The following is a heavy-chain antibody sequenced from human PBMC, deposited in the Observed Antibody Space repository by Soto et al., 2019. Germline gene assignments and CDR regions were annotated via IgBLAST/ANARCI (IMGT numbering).Heavy chain of an antibody. CDR1: GYTFTSYA. CDR2: INAGNGNT. D-gene: IGHD6-13*01. CDR3: ARTGSSSWYWFDP. J-gene: IGHJ5*02. Sequence: QVQLVQSGAEVKKPGASVKVSCKASGYTFTSYAMHWVRQAPGQRLEWMGWINAGNGNTKYSQKFQGRVTITRDTSASTAYMELSSLGSEDTAVYYCARTGSSSWYWFDPWGQGTLVTVSS. V-gene: IGHV1-3*01.